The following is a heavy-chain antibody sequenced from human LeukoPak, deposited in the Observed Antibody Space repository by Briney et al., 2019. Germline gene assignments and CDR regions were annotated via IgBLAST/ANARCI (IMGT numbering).Heavy chain of an antibody. D-gene: IGHD5-12*01. J-gene: IGHJ4*02. Sequence: ASVKVSCKASGYTFTGYYMHWVRQAPGQGLEWMGWISPNSGGTNYAQKFQVRVTMTRDTSISTAYMELSRLRSDDTAVYYCARRWVATPYYFDYWGQGTLVTVSS. CDR2: ISPNSGGT. CDR1: GYTFTGYY. CDR3: ARRWVATPYYFDY. V-gene: IGHV1-2*02.